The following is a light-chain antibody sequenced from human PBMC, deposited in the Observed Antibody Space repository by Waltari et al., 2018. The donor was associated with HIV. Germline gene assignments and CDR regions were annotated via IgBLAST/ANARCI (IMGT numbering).Light chain of an antibody. CDR2: RDN. J-gene: IGLJ2*01. CDR3: AAWDDTLSGQGV. Sequence: QSVLTQPPSVSGTPGQRVTISCSGSTSNIGSNYVYWYQQLPETAPKLLIYRDNQRPSGVPDRFSGSKSGTSASLAIKGLRSEDEADYYCAAWDDTLSGQGVFGGGTKLTVL. V-gene: IGLV1-47*01. CDR1: TSNIGSNY.